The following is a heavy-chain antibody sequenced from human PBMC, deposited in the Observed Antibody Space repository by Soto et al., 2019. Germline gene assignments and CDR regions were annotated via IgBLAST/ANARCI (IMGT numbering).Heavy chain of an antibody. D-gene: IGHD3-9*01. CDR1: GFTVSSNY. CDR3: ARGDRRNYDILTGYYPAFDY. V-gene: IGHV3-66*01. J-gene: IGHJ4*02. Sequence: GGSLRISCAASGFTVSSNYMSWVRQAPGKGLEWVSVIYSGGSTYYADSVKGRFTISRDNSKNTLYLQMNSLRAEDTAVYYCARGDRRNYDILTGYYPAFDYWGQGTLVTVSS. CDR2: IYSGGST.